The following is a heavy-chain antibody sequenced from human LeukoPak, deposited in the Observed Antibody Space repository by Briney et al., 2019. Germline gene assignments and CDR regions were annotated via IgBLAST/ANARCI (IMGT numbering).Heavy chain of an antibody. CDR2: ISSSSSYI. CDR3: ARDPDIVVVVAAIAFDI. D-gene: IGHD2-15*01. CDR1: GFTFSSYS. Sequence: GGSLRLSCAASGFTFSSYSMNWVRQAPGKGLEWVSSISSSSSYIYYADPVKGRFTISRDNAKNSLYLQMNSLRAEDTAVYYCARDPDIVVVVAAIAFDIWGQGTMVTVSS. V-gene: IGHV3-21*01. J-gene: IGHJ3*02.